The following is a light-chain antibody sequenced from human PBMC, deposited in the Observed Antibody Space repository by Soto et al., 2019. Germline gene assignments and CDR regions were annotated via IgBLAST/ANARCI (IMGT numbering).Light chain of an antibody. Sequence: QSALTQPACVSGSPGQSITISCTGTSSDVGGYNYVSWYQQHPGKAPKLMIYDVSNRPSGVSNRFSGSKSGNTASLTISGLQAEDEADYYCSSYTSSSTIHVVFGGGTKLTVL. V-gene: IGLV2-14*01. J-gene: IGLJ2*01. CDR1: SSDVGGYNY. CDR2: DVS. CDR3: SSYTSSSTIHVV.